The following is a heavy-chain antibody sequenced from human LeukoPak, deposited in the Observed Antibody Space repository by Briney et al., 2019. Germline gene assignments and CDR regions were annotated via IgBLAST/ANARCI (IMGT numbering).Heavy chain of an antibody. CDR3: ARAGSGRSPDWFDP. CDR1: GFTFRSYW. V-gene: IGHV3-74*01. CDR2: INTDGSNT. Sequence: GGSLRLSCAASGFTFRSYWMHWVRQAPGKGLVWVSRINTDGSNTNYADSVKGRFTISRDNAKNSLYLQMNSLRAEDTAVYYCARAGSGRSPDWFDPWGQGTLVTVSS. D-gene: IGHD1-26*01. J-gene: IGHJ5*02.